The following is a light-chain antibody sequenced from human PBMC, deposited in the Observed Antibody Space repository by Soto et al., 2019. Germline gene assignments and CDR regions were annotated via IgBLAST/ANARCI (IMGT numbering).Light chain of an antibody. CDR3: AAWDDSLDGGV. V-gene: IGLV1-44*01. CDR2: SNN. Sequence: QSVLTQPPSASGTPGQRVTISCSGSSSNIGSNTVNWYHQFPGTAPKLLIYSNNQRPSGVPDRFSGSKSGTSASLAISGLQSEDEADYYCAAWDDSLDGGVFGGGTKVTVL. CDR1: SSNIGSNT. J-gene: IGLJ2*01.